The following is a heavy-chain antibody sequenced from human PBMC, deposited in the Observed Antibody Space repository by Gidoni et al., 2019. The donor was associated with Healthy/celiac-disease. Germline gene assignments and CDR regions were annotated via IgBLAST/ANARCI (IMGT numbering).Heavy chain of an antibody. J-gene: IGHJ5*02. V-gene: IGHV1-8*01. CDR2: MNPNSGNT. Sequence: QVQLVQSGAEVKKPGASVKVSCKASGYTFTSYDINWVRQATGQGLEWMGWMNPNSGNTGYAQKFQGRVTMTRNTSISTAYMELSRLRSEDTAVYYCARDKTVVVATGFDPWGQGTLVTVSS. CDR3: ARDKTVVVATGFDP. CDR1: GYTFTSYD. D-gene: IGHD2-15*01.